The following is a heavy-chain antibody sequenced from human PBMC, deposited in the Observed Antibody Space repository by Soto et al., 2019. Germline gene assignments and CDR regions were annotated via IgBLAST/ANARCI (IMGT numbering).Heavy chain of an antibody. D-gene: IGHD3-9*01. CDR2: IGGSSSYT. J-gene: IGHJ4*02. V-gene: IGHV3-11*05. CDR1: GFPFSDYY. Sequence: QVQLVESGRDLVKPGGSLRLSCAASGFPFSDYYMSWIRQAPGKGLEWVSSIGGSSSYTNNADSVKGRFTISRDNAKNSLYLQMNSLRAEDTAVYYCARRRPTGYYNYWGQGTLVTVSA. CDR3: ARRRPTGYYNY.